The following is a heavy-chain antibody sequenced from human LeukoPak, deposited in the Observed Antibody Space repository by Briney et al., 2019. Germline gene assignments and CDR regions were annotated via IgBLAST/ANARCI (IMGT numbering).Heavy chain of an antibody. V-gene: IGHV3-66*01. Sequence: GGSLRLSCAASGFTVSTKYMSWIRQAPGKGLEWVSVIYTGGSTFYADSVKGRFTISRDNSKNTLYLQMNSLRAEDTAVYYCASRLNKSGSYGYFDYWGQGTLVTVSS. D-gene: IGHD1-26*01. CDR2: IYTGGST. CDR1: GFTVSTKY. CDR3: ASRLNKSGSYGYFDY. J-gene: IGHJ4*02.